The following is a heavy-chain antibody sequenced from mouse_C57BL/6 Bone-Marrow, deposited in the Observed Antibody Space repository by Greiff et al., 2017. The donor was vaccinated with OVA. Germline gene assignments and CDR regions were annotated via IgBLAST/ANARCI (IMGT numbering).Heavy chain of an antibody. Sequence: QVQLQQPGAELVKPGASVKLSCKASGYTFTSYWMQWVKQRPGQGLEWIGEIAPSDSYTNYNQKFKGKATLTVDTSSSTAYMQLSSLTSEDSAVYYCAREDYGSSYLAWFAYWGQGTLVTVSA. CDR3: AREDYGSSYLAWFAY. V-gene: IGHV1-50*01. CDR2: IAPSDSYT. J-gene: IGHJ3*01. D-gene: IGHD1-1*01. CDR1: GYTFTSYW.